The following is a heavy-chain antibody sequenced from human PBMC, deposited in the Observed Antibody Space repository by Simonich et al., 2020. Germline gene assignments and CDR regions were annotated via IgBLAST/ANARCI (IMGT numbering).Heavy chain of an antibody. D-gene: IGHD3-10*01. Sequence: QVQLVQSGAEVKKPGASVKVSCKVSGYTLTELSMHWVRQAPGKGLEWMGGFEPEDGETIYDKKFQGRVTMTEDTSTDTAYMELSSLRSEDTAVYYCATRNTMGSGSYYYYYYGMDVWGQGTTVTVSS. V-gene: IGHV1-24*01. CDR3: ATRNTMGSGSYYYYYYGMDV. CDR2: FEPEDGET. CDR1: GYTLTELS. J-gene: IGHJ6*02.